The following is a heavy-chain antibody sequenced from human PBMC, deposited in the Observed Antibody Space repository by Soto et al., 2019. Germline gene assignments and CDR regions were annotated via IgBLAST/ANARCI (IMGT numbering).Heavy chain of an antibody. Sequence: TLSLTCTVSGVSVNSDYYYWSWIRQPPGKGLEWIGYIYHSGRTNYNPSLESRVTISLDASRNQFSLKLSSVTAADTAVYSCVRDRSGSYLEGFDYWGQGTLVTVSS. D-gene: IGHD1-26*01. CDR1: GVSVNSDYYY. J-gene: IGHJ4*02. V-gene: IGHV4-61*01. CDR3: VRDRSGSYLEGFDY. CDR2: IYHSGRT.